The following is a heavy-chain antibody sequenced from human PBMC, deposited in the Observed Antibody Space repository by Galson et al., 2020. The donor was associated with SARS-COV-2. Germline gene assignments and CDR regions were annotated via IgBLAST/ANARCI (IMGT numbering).Heavy chain of an antibody. J-gene: IGHJ4*02. CDR2: ISSSGSTI. CDR3: ARAGATMYYFHY. V-gene: IGHV3-48*03. Sequence: GGSLRLSCAASRFTFSSYEMNWVRQAPGQGLEWVSYISSSGSTIYYADSVKGRFTISRDNAKNSLYLQMNSLRAEDTAVYYCARAGATMYYFHYWGQGTLVTVSS. D-gene: IGHD5-12*01. CDR1: RFTFSSYE.